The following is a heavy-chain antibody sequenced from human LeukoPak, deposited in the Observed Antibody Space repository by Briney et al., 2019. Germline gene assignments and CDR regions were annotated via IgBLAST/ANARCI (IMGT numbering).Heavy chain of an antibody. CDR3: ASGRPVQLERGDY. CDR2: ISSSSSYI. J-gene: IGHJ4*02. CDR1: GFTFSSYS. Sequence: PGGSLRLSCAASGFTFSSYSMNWVRQAPGKGLEWVSSISSSSSYIYYADSVKGRFTISRDNAKNSLYLQMNSLRAEDTAVYYCASGRPVQLERGDYWGQGTLVTVSS. V-gene: IGHV3-21*01. D-gene: IGHD1-1*01.